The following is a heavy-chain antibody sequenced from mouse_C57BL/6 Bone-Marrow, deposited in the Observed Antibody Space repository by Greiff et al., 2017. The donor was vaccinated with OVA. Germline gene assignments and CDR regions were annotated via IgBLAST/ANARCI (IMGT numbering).Heavy chain of an antibody. D-gene: IGHD2-14*01. CDR1: GYTFTSYG. CDR2: IYPRSGNT. V-gene: IGHV1-81*01. CDR3: ARREIGAWFAY. Sequence: VRLQQSGAELARPGASVKLSCKASGYTFTSYGISWVKQRTGQGLEWIGEIYPRSGNTYYNEKFKGKATLTADKSSSTAYMELRSLTSEDSAVYFCARREIGAWFAYWGQGTLVTVSA. J-gene: IGHJ3*01.